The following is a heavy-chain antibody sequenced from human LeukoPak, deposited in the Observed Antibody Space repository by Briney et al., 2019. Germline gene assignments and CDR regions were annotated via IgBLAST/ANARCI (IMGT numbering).Heavy chain of an antibody. D-gene: IGHD2-8*01. CDR1: GGSISSSSYY. CDR3: ARPHCTNCVSGAFDI. V-gene: IGHV4-39*01. J-gene: IGHJ3*02. Sequence: SETLSLTCAVSGGSISSSSYYWGWIRQPPGKGLEWIGSIYYSGSTYYNPSLKSRVTISVDTSKNQFSLKLSSVTAADTAVYYCARPHCTNCVSGAFDIWGQGTMVTVSS. CDR2: IYYSGST.